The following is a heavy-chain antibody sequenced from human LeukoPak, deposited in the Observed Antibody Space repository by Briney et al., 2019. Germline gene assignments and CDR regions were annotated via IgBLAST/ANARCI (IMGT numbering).Heavy chain of an antibody. D-gene: IGHD3-22*01. CDR3: ARHRYYYDSSGYYYQP. J-gene: IGHJ5*02. V-gene: IGHV4-59*01. CDR1: GGSITSYY. CDR2: IYYSGST. Sequence: SETLSLTCSVSGGSITSYYWSWIRQPPGKGLEWIGYIYYSGSTNYNPSLKSRVTISVDTSKNQFSLRLSSVTAADTAVYYCARHRYYYDSSGYYYQPWGQGTLVTVSS.